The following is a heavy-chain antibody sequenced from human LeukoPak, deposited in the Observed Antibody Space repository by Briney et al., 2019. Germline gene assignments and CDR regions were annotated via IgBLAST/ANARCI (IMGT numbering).Heavy chain of an antibody. J-gene: IGHJ4*02. CDR2: ISGDGGST. Sequence: GGSLRLSCAASGFTFDDYAMHWVRRAQGKGLEWVSLISGDGGSTDYADSVKGRFTISRDNSKNSLYLQMNSLRTEDTALYYCAKLFFDGSGYPPSDYWGQGTLVTVSS. V-gene: IGHV3-43*02. CDR3: AKLFFDGSGYPPSDY. D-gene: IGHD3-22*01. CDR1: GFTFDDYA.